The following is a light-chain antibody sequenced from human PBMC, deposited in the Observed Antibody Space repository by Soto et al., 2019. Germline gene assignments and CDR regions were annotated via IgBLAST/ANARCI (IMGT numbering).Light chain of an antibody. CDR1: QGISSY. J-gene: IGKJ1*01. V-gene: IGKV1-9*01. Sequence: DIQLTQSPSFLSASVGDRVTITCRASQGISSYLAWYQLKPGKAPKLLISTASTLQSGVPSRFSGSGSGTEFPLTISSLQPEDFATYYRQQLDNYPRTFGQGTKVEIK. CDR3: QQLDNYPRT. CDR2: TAS.